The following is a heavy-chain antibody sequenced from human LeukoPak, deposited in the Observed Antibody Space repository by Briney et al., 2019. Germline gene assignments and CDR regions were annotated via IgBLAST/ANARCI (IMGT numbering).Heavy chain of an antibody. CDR3: ARGRDGYNYGLVY. CDR2: ISYDGSNK. Sequence: GGSLSLSCAASGYTFSSYAMHWARQARGKGLEWVSVISYDGSNKYYADSVKGRFTISRGNSKNTLYLQMNSLRAEDTAVYYCARGRDGYNYGLVYWGQGTLVTVSS. J-gene: IGHJ4*02. D-gene: IGHD5-24*01. V-gene: IGHV3-30-3*01. CDR1: GYTFSSYA.